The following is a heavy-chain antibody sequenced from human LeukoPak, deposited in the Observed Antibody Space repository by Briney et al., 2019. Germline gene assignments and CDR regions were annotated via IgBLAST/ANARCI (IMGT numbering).Heavy chain of an antibody. V-gene: IGHV3-30*03. D-gene: IGHD6-13*01. CDR2: ISYNGFNE. CDR1: GFTFSSYG. J-gene: IGHJ4*02. CDR3: ARPLYTSSWYGGCDY. Sequence: GGSLRLSCAASGFTFSSYGMHWVRKAPGKGLESWALISYNGFNEYYADSVKGRFTISRDNSKNTVDLQMNSLRAEDTAVYYCARPLYTSSWYGGCDYWGQGTLVTVSS.